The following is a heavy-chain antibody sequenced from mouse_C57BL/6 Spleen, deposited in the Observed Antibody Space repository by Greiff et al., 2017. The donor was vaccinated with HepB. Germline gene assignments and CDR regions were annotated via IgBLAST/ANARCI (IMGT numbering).Heavy chain of an antibody. J-gene: IGHJ1*03. V-gene: IGHV5-16*01. CDR3: ARDKAIYYDYDEDWYFDV. CDR1: GFTFSDYY. CDR2: INYDGSST. D-gene: IGHD2-4*01. Sequence: EVQVVESEGGLVQPGSSMKLSCTASGFTFSDYYMAWVRQVPEKGLEWVANINYDGSSTYYLDSLKSRFIISRDNAKNILYLQMSSLKSEDTATYYCARDKAIYYDYDEDWYFDVWGTGTTVTVSS.